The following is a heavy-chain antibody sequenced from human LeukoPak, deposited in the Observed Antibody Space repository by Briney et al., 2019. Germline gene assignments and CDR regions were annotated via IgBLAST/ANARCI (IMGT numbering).Heavy chain of an antibody. J-gene: IGHJ4*02. D-gene: IGHD2-15*01. CDR2: INPSGGST. CDR3: ASLVDGDYFDY. Sequence: ASVKVSCKASGYTFTSYYMHWVRQAPGQGLEWMGIINPSGGSTSYAQKFQGRVTMTRDTSTSTAYMELSSLRSEDTAVYYCASLVDGDYFDYWGQGTLVTVSS. V-gene: IGHV1-46*01. CDR1: GYTFTSYY.